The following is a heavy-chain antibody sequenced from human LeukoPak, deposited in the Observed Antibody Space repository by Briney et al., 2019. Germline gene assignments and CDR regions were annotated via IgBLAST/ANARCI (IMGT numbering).Heavy chain of an antibody. D-gene: IGHD5-12*01. J-gene: IGHJ4*02. CDR2: IYSSEST. V-gene: IGHV4-4*09. CDR3: ARSGGYAFPFGY. Sequence: SETLSLTCTVSGGSINNFYWSWIRQPPGKGLEWIGFIYSSESTNYNPSLKNRVTISADTSKNQFSLKLSSVTAADTAVYFCARSGGYAFPFGYWGQGTLVTVSS. CDR1: GGSINNFY.